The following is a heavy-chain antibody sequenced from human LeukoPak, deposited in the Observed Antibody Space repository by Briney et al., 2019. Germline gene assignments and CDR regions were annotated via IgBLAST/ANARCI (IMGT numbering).Heavy chain of an antibody. Sequence: PSETLSLTCTVSGGSIKSYFWSWTRQSPGKGLEWIGYISYRGSTNYNPSLKSRVIISIDTSKNQFSLKLSSVTAADTAVYYCARHLYGDYVSDSWGQGNLVTVSS. J-gene: IGHJ4*02. CDR2: ISYRGST. CDR1: GGSIKSYF. V-gene: IGHV4-59*08. D-gene: IGHD4-17*01. CDR3: ARHLYGDYVSDS.